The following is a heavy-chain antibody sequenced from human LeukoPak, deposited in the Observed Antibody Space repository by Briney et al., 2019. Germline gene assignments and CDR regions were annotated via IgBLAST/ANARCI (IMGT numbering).Heavy chain of an antibody. CDR2: IYYSGST. Sequence: SETLSLTCTVSGGSINSYYWSWVRQPPGKGLEWVGYIYYSGSTNYSPSLKSRVTISVDTSKNQCCLKLSSVTAADTAVYDCARLGVRYSTSSWWFDPWGQGTLVTVSS. CDR1: GGSINSYY. CDR3: ARLGVRYSTSSWWFDP. D-gene: IGHD6-6*01. V-gene: IGHV4-59*08. J-gene: IGHJ5*02.